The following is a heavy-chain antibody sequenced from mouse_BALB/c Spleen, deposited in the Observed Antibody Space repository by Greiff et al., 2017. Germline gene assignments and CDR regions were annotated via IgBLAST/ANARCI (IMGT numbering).Heavy chain of an antibody. Sequence: QVQLQQSGPELVRPGVSVKISCKGSGYTFTDYAMHWVKQSHAKSLEWIGVISTYYGNTNYNQKFKGKATMTVDKSSSTAYMELARLTSEDAAIYYCARDTAVVDSAMDYWGQGTSVTVSA. V-gene: IGHV1-67*01. D-gene: IGHD1-1*01. CDR2: ISTYYGNT. CDR1: GYTFTDYA. CDR3: ARDTAVVDSAMDY. J-gene: IGHJ4*01.